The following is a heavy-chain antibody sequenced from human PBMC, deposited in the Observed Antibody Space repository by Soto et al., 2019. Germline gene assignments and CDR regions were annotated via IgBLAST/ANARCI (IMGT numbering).Heavy chain of an antibody. CDR3: AKYPNTDLLGGFEF. D-gene: IGHD2-15*01. J-gene: IGHJ3*01. Sequence: EVRLLESGGGLVLPGGSLRLSCAASGFTFSSYTMSWVRQAPGKGLEWISGISGSGSRTYYADSVKGRFTISRDNSERTLSLQMSSLRADDTAVYYCAKYPNTDLLGGFEFGGQGTLVTVSS. CDR2: ISGSGSRT. CDR1: GFTFSSYT. V-gene: IGHV3-23*01.